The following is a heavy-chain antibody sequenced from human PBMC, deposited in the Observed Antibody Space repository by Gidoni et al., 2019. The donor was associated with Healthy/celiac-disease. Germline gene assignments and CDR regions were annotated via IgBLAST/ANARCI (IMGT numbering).Heavy chain of an antibody. Sequence: EVQLLESGGGLVQPGGSLRLSCAASGFTFSSYAMSWVRQAPGKGLEWVSAISGSGGSTYYADSVKGRFTISRDNSKNTLYLQMNSLRAEDTAVYYCAKPRRQQGPAARIRYYYYYGMDVWGQGTTVTVSS. J-gene: IGHJ6*02. V-gene: IGHV3-23*01. CDR2: ISGSGGST. CDR1: GFTFSSYA. D-gene: IGHD2-2*01. CDR3: AKPRRQQGPAARIRYYYYYGMDV.